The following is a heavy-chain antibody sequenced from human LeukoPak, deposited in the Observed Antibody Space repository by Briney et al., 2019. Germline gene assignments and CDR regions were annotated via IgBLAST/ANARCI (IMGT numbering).Heavy chain of an antibody. Sequence: GGSLRLSCAASGFTFSSYWMHWVRQAPGKGLEWVSSISSSSSYIYYADSVKGRFTISRDNAKNSLYLQMNSLRAEDTAVYYCARGQYYDILTGYSTLVYWGQGTLVTVSS. CDR3: ARGQYYDILTGYSTLVY. J-gene: IGHJ4*02. D-gene: IGHD3-9*01. CDR2: ISSSSSYI. V-gene: IGHV3-21*01. CDR1: GFTFSSYW.